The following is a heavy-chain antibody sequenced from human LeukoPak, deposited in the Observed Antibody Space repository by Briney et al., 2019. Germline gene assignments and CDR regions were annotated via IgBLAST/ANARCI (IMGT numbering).Heavy chain of an antibody. Sequence: GRSLRLSCAASGFTFSSYGMHWVRQAPGKGLEWVAVISYDGSNKYFADSVKGRFTISRDNSKSTLYLQMNSLRAEDTAVYYCAKGWGIPIFGVVTNWGQGTLVTVSS. CDR3: AKGWGIPIFGVVTN. J-gene: IGHJ4*02. V-gene: IGHV3-30*18. CDR2: ISYDGSNK. CDR1: GFTFSSYG. D-gene: IGHD3-3*01.